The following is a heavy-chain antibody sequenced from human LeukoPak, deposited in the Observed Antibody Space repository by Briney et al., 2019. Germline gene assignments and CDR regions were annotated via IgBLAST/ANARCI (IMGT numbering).Heavy chain of an antibody. V-gene: IGHV3-21*04. CDR3: AKGGGRYDSSGYPYYFDY. CDR1: GFTFSSYS. Sequence: GGSLRLSCAASGFTFSSYSMNWVRQAPGKGLEWVSSISSSSSYIYYADSVKGRFTISRDNSKNTLYLQMNSLRAEDTAVYYCAKGGGRYDSSGYPYYFDYWGQGTLVTVSS. CDR2: ISSSSSYI. D-gene: IGHD3-22*01. J-gene: IGHJ4*02.